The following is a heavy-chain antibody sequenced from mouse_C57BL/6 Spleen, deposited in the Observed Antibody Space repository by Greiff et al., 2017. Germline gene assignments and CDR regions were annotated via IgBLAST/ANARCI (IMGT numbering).Heavy chain of an antibody. D-gene: IGHD2-4*01. CDR3: ARAYYDYGWYFDV. J-gene: IGHJ1*03. CDR2: IWSGGST. Sequence: VKLVESGPGLVQPSQSLSITCTVSGFSLTSYGVHWVRQSPGKGLEWLGVIWSGGSTDYNAAFISRLSISKDNSKSQVFFKMNSLQADDTAIYYCARAYYDYGWYFDVWGTGTTVTVSS. CDR1: GFSLTSYG. V-gene: IGHV2-2*01.